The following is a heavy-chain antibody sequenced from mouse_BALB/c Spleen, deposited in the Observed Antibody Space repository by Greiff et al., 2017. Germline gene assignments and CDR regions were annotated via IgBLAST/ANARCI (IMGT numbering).Heavy chain of an antibody. J-gene: IGHJ2*01. Sequence: QVTLKVSGPGLVAPAPTLSITCTVSGFSLTSYGVHWVRQPPGKGLEWLGVIWAGGSTNYNSAHMSRLSISKDNSKSQVFLKMNSLQTDDTAMYYCARDRYRYDGFDYWGQGTTLTVSS. CDR2: IWAGGST. V-gene: IGHV2-9*02. D-gene: IGHD2-14*01. CDR1: GFSLTSYG. CDR3: ARDRYRYDGFDY.